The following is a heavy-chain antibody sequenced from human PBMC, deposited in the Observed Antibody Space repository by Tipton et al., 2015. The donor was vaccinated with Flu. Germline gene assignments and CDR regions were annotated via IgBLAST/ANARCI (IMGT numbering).Heavy chain of an antibody. J-gene: IGHJ5*01. V-gene: IGHV4-38-2*01. CDR2: VFHSGSK. D-gene: IGHD4-11*01. CDR3: ARRDFSNYVSVPKNGFNS. CDR1: GYSIRSVYY. Sequence: TLSLTCDVSGYSIRSVYYWGWIRQPPGKGLEWIGNVFHSGSKYYNLSLRSRVTISVDTSKNQFSLRLASVTAADTALYYCARRDFSNYVSVPKNGFNSWGQGTLVTVTS.